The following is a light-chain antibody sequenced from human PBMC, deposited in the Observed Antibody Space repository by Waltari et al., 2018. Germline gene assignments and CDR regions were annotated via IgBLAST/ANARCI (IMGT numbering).Light chain of an antibody. CDR1: QGVSSSS. J-gene: IGKJ2*02. Sequence: EIVLTQSPGTLSLSPGEGATFSCRASQGVSSSSLAWYQQKPGQAPRLLIHDASSRATGIPDRFSGGGSGTDFTLTISRLEPEDSAVYYCQQYGRSWSTFGQGTKLEI. V-gene: IGKV3-20*01. CDR2: DAS. CDR3: QQYGRSWST.